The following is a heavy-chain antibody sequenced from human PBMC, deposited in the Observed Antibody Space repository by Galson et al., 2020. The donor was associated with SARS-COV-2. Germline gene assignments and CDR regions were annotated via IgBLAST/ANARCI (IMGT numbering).Heavy chain of an antibody. V-gene: IGHV3-15*01. CDR1: GFTFNTAY. CDR2: IKSQTDGGTT. Sequence: GESLKISCATSGFTFNTAYMTWVRQAPGKGLEWIGHIKSQTDGGTTEYATAVNGRFVISRDDSKRTLYLQMNDLRTDDTALYYCTTGRGIVGVVEGKERGFDYWGQGTLVTVSS. J-gene: IGHJ4*02. D-gene: IGHD2-15*01. CDR3: TTGRGIVGVVEGKERGFDY.